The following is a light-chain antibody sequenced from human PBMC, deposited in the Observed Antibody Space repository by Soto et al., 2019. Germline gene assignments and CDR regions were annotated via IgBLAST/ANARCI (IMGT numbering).Light chain of an antibody. J-gene: IGLJ3*02. Sequence: QSALTQPASVSGSPGQSITISCTGTSSDVGGYKYVSWYQQHPGKVPKLMIYEVSNRPSGVSNRFSGSKSGNTASLTISGLQAEDEADYYCNSYTSCSTWVFGGGTKLTVL. CDR3: NSYTSCSTWV. CDR1: SSDVGGYKY. CDR2: EVS. V-gene: IGLV2-14*01.